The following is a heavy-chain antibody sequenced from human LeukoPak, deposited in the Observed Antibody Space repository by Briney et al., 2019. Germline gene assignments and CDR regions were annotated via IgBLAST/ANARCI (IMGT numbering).Heavy chain of an antibody. D-gene: IGHD4-17*01. J-gene: IGHJ6*02. CDR3: ARRTVTRYYYYGMDV. V-gene: IGHV4-30-2*01. CDR1: GGSISSGGYS. Sequence: PSETLSLTCAVSGGSISSGGYSWSWIRQPPGKGLEWIGYIYHSGSTYYNPSLKSRVTISVDRSKNQFSLKLSSVTAADTAVYYCARRTVTRYYYYGMDVWGQGTTVTVSS. CDR2: IYHSGST.